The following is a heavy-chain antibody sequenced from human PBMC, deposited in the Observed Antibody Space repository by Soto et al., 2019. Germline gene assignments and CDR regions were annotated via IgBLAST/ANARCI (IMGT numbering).Heavy chain of an antibody. V-gene: IGHV1-69*06. CDR3: ARVIRAFSYGPFDF. Sequence: QVQLVQSGAELKKPGSSVRVSCKASGGTFTKYAFSWVRQAPGQGLEWMGGVVPLSGATNYAQNFQGRVRIPSDTSTTSAYMELRSLRSEATAIFCCARVIRAFSYGPFDFWGQGTLVTVSS. D-gene: IGHD5-18*01. CDR1: GGTFTKYA. J-gene: IGHJ4*02. CDR2: VVPLSGAT.